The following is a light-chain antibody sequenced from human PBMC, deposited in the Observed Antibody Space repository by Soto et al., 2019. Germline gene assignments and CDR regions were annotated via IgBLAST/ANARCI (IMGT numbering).Light chain of an antibody. CDR1: SSDVGGYDH. CDR3: SSYTNKDTLL. J-gene: IGLJ3*02. V-gene: IGLV2-14*03. Sequence: QSALTQPASVSGSPGQSITISCTGTSSDVGGYDHVSWYQQHPGKAPKLIIYDVTVRPSRISRRFSGSKSDNTAALAVSGLQPEDEADYYCSSYTNKDTLLFGGGTKLTVL. CDR2: DVT.